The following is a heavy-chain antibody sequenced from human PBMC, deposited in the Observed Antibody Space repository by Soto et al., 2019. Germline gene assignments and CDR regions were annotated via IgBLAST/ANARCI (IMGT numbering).Heavy chain of an antibody. J-gene: IGHJ2*01. CDR1: GGSISSNHW. V-gene: IGHV4-4*02. Sequence: QMRLQESGPGLVKPSETLSLTCTLSGGSISSNHWWSWVRQTPGKGLEWIGEIFHSGSPNYNPSLKTQVTISMDKTKNRLSLTLRSVTAADTAVYYCAKPGLSWYFDVWGRGTRVTVSS. CDR2: IFHSGSP. CDR3: AKPGLSWYFDV.